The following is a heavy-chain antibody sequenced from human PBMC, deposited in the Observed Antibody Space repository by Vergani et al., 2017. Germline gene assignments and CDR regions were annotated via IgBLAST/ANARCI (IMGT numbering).Heavy chain of an antibody. Sequence: QVQLVQSGAEVKKPGSSVKVSCKASGDTFSSYAISWVRQAPGQGLEWMGGIIPIFGTANYAQKFQGRVTITADESTSTAYMELSSLRSEDTAVYYCARGRYDILTGPLDYWGQGTLVTVSS. V-gene: IGHV1-69*01. J-gene: IGHJ4*02. CDR2: IIPIFGTA. CDR3: ARGRYDILTGPLDY. CDR1: GDTFSSYA. D-gene: IGHD3-9*01.